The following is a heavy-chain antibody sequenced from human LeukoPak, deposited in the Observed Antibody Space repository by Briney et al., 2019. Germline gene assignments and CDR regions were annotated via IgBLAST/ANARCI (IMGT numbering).Heavy chain of an antibody. Sequence: PGGSLRLSCAASGFTFSGSAMHWVRQASGKGLEWVAVISYDGSNKYYADSVKGRFTISRDNSKNTLYLQMSSLRAEDTAVYYCARERATETNWFDPWGQGTLVTVSS. CDR1: GFTFSGSA. J-gene: IGHJ5*02. V-gene: IGHV3-30*04. CDR3: ARERATETNWFDP. CDR2: ISYDGSNK. D-gene: IGHD4-17*01.